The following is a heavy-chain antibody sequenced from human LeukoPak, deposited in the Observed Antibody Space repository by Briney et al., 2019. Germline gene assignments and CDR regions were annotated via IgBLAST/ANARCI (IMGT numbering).Heavy chain of an antibody. CDR2: INHSGSI. Sequence: PSETLSLTCAVYGVSFSGYYWSWIRQPPGKGLGWIGEINHSGSINYNPSLKSRVTISVDTSKNQFSLKLSSVTAADTAVYYCARDVYSYGLDYWGQGTLVTVSS. J-gene: IGHJ4*02. CDR1: GVSFSGYY. V-gene: IGHV4-34*01. D-gene: IGHD5-18*01. CDR3: ARDVYSYGLDY.